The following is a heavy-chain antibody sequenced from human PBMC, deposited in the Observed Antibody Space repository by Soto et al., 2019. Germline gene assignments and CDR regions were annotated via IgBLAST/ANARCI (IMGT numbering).Heavy chain of an antibody. J-gene: IGHJ4*02. CDR1: GSTFTSSA. Sequence: SVKVSCKASGSTFTSSAVQWVRQARGQRLEWIGWIVVGSGNTNYAQKFQERVTITRDMSTSTAYMELSSLRSEDTAVYYCAADPHYYDSSGYYAYWGQGTLVTVSS. CDR2: IVVGSGNT. V-gene: IGHV1-58*01. CDR3: AADPHYYDSSGYYAY. D-gene: IGHD3-22*01.